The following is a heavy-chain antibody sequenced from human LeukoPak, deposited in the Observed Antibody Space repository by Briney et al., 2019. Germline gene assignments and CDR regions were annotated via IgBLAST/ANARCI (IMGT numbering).Heavy chain of an antibody. V-gene: IGHV1-2*02. J-gene: IGHJ4*02. CDR1: GYTFTGHY. D-gene: IGHD4-23*01. CDR3: ARDTVVTPDY. CDR2: INPNSGGT. Sequence: ASVKVSCKASGYTFTGHYMHWVRQVPGQGLEWMGWINPNSGGTNYAQKFQGRVTMTRDTSISTAYMELSRLGCDDTAVYYCARDTVVTPDYWGQGTLVTVFS.